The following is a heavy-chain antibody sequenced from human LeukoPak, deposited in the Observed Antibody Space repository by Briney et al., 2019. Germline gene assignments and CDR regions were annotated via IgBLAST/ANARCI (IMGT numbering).Heavy chain of an antibody. CDR3: AKETGYSSPDY. V-gene: IGHV3-74*01. CDR1: GFTFSSYW. J-gene: IGHJ4*02. CDR2: INTDGSST. Sequence: GGSLRLSCAASGFTFSSYWMHWVRQAPGKGLVWVSRINTDGSSTSYADSVKGRFTIFRDNAKNTLYLQMNSLRAEDTAVYYCAKETGYSSPDYWGQGALVTVSS. D-gene: IGHD6-13*01.